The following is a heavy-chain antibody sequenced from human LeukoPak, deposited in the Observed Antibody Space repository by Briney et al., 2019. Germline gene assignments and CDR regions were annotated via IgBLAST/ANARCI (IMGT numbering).Heavy chain of an antibody. J-gene: IGHJ4*02. D-gene: IGHD3-22*01. CDR3: AKDQDYDSSGYYDGYTGY. Sequence: PGGSLRLSCAASGFTFSSYAMSWVRQAPGKGLEWVSAISGSGGSTYYADSVKGRFTISRDNSKNTLYLHMNSLRAEDTAVYYCAKDQDYDSSGYYDGYTGYWGQGTLVTVSS. V-gene: IGHV3-23*01. CDR2: ISGSGGST. CDR1: GFTFSSYA.